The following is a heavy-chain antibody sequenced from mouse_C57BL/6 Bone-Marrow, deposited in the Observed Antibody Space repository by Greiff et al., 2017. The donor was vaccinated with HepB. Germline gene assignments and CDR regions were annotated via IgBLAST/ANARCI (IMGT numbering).Heavy chain of an antibody. CDR2: IYWDEDK. CDR3: ARSNWYFDV. J-gene: IGHJ1*03. Sequence: QVTLKVSGPGILQPSQTLSLTCSFSVFSLSTFGMGVSWIRQPSGKGLEWLAHIYWDEDKHYKPSLKSRLTISKDTSNNQVFLKITTVDTADTATYYSARSNWYFDVWGTGTTVTVSS. CDR1: VFSLSTFGMG. V-gene: IGHV8-9*01.